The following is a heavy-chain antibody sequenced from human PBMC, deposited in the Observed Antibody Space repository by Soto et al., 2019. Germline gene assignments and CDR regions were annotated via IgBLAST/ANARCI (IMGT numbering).Heavy chain of an antibody. CDR2: ISYDGSNK. CDR1: GFTFSSYA. CDR3: ASYLPSYSSSSAERDERGKYGMDV. D-gene: IGHD6-6*01. J-gene: IGHJ6*02. Sequence: GGSLRLSCAASGFTFSSYAMHWVRQAPGKGLEWVAVISYDGSNKYYADSVKGRFTISRDNSKNTLYLQMNSLRAEDTAVYYCASYLPSYSSSSAERDERGKYGMDVWGQGTTVTVSS. V-gene: IGHV3-30-3*01.